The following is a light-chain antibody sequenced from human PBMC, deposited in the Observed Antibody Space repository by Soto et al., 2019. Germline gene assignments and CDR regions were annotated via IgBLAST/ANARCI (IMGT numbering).Light chain of an antibody. J-gene: IGKJ1*01. Sequence: DIQMTQSPSTLSASVGDRVTITCRARQTISIWLAWYQQKPGKAPKLLIYDASILESGVPSRFSGSGSGTEFTLTISSLQPDDFATYYCQQYNSYRTFGQGTKVEIK. CDR3: QQYNSYRT. CDR2: DAS. V-gene: IGKV1-5*01. CDR1: QTISIW.